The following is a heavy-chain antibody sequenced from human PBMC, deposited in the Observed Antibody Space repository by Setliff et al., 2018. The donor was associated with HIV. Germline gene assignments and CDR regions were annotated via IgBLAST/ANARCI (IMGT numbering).Heavy chain of an antibody. CDR3: ARGVPLLPPHY. J-gene: IGHJ4*02. CDR1: GGSISSDDYY. CDR2: IFYSETVYYGGRT. D-gene: IGHD2-21*02. Sequence: SETLSLTCTVSGGSISSDDYYWGWIRQPPGKGLEWIGSIFYSETVYYGGRTYYSPSLKSRVTISVDTSKSQFSLKLSSVTAADTAVYYCARGVPLLPPHYWGQGTLVTVSS. V-gene: IGHV4-39*07.